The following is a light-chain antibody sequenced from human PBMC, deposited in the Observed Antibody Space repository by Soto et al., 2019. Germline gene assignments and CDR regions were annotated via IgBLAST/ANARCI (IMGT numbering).Light chain of an antibody. V-gene: IGKV3D-7*01. J-gene: IGKJ1*01. CDR1: QSVSSSY. CDR2: GAS. CDR3: QQDYNLPWT. Sequence: EIVMTQSPATLSLSPGERATLSCRASQSVSSSYLSWYQQKPGQAPRLLIYGASTGATGIPARFSGSGSGTDFTLTISSLQPEDFAVYYCQQDYNLPWTFGQGTKVEIK.